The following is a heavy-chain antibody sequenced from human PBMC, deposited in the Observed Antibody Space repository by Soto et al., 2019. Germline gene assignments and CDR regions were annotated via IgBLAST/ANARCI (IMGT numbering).Heavy chain of an antibody. D-gene: IGHD6-13*01. Sequence: EVQLVESGGGLIQPGGSLRLSCAASGFTVSNNYMRWVRQAPGKGLERVSLIYSGGSTHYADSVKGRFTISRDDSKNTLYLQMNSLRVDDTAVYYCARDPPGIAASGGGGWGQGTLVTVSS. CDR3: ARDPPGIAASGGGG. CDR1: GFTVSNNY. CDR2: IYSGGST. J-gene: IGHJ4*02. V-gene: IGHV3-53*01.